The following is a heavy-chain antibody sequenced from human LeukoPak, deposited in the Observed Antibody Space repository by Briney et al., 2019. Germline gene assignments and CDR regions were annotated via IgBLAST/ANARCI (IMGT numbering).Heavy chain of an antibody. Sequence: GGSLRLSCVVSGFTFSTYAMSWVRQAPGKGLEWVSGIGGSGGDTFYADSVRGRFTVSRDNSKNTLFLQIDSLRTEDTAVYYCARAGSFWHYVYWGQGTLVTVSS. CDR2: IGGSGGDT. D-gene: IGHD1-7*01. V-gene: IGHV3-23*01. CDR3: ARAGSFWHYVY. CDR1: GFTFSTYA. J-gene: IGHJ4*02.